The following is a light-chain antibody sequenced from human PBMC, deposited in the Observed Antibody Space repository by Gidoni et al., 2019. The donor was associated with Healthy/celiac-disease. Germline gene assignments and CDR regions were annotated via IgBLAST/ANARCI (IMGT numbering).Light chain of an antibody. V-gene: IGLV2-14*01. CDR1: SSDVGGYNY. Sequence: QSALTQPASVSGSPGQSITTSCTGTSSDVGGYNYVSWYQQHPGKAPKPMIYEVSNRPAGVSNRFSGSRSGNTASLTISGLQAEDEADYYCSSYTSSSTLVVFGTGTKVTVL. J-gene: IGLJ1*01. CDR3: SSYTSSSTLVV. CDR2: EVS.